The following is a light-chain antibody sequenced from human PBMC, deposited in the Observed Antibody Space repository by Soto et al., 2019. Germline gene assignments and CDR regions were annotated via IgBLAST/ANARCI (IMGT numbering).Light chain of an antibody. CDR1: QSLVHSDGRTY. CDR2: KVS. V-gene: IGKV2-30*02. Sequence: LTTQSPLSLPVTLGQPASISCRSSQSLVHSDGRTYLSWFQQRPGQSPRRLIYKVSNRDSGVPDRFSGGGSGTDFTLRISRVEAEDVGVYYCLVGTHGVTFGQGTRLE. J-gene: IGKJ5*01. CDR3: LVGTHGVT.